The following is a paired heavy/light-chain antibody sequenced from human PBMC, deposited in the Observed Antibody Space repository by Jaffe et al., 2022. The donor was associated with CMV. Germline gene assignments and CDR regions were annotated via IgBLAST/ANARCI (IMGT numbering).Light chain of an antibody. J-gene: IGKJ2*01. CDR3: QQYNSYSHT. Sequence: DIQMTQSPSTLSASVGDRVTITCRASQSISSWLAWYQQKPGKAPKLLIYKASSLESGVPSRFSGSGSGTEFTLTISSLQPDDFATYYCQQYNSYSHTFGQGTKLEIK. V-gene: IGKV1-5*03. CDR1: QSISSW. CDR2: KAS.
Heavy chain of an antibody. J-gene: IGHJ6*02. CDR1: GFTFSSYA. CDR2: ISGSGGST. D-gene: IGHD6-19*01. V-gene: IGHV3-23*01. CDR3: AKVKWSSGSRPSYYYYGMDV. Sequence: EVQLLESGGGLVQPGGSLRLSCAASGFTFSSYAMSWVRQAPGKGLEWVSAISGSGGSTYYADSVKGRFTISRDNSKNTLYLQMNSLRAEDTAVYYCAKVKWSSGSRPSYYYYGMDVWGQGTTVTVSS.